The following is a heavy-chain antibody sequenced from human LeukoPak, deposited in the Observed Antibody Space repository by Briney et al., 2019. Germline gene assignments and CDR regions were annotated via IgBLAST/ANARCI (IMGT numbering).Heavy chain of an antibody. D-gene: IGHD3-22*01. CDR2: IYTSGRT. CDR3: ARGVSPDYDYECYYDYYMDV. Sequence: SETLSLTCTVSGGSISSSYWSWIRQPAGKGLEWIGHIYTSGRTNFNPSLRSRVTMSVDTSKNQFSLKVNSVTAADTAVYYCARGVSPDYDYECYYDYYMDVWGKGTTVTVSS. V-gene: IGHV4-4*07. CDR1: GGSISSSY. J-gene: IGHJ6*03.